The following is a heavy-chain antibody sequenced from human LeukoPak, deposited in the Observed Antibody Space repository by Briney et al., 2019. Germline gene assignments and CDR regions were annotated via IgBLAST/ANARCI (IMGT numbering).Heavy chain of an antibody. CDR2: ISSSSKYI. J-gene: IGHJ5*02. CDR3: ARDLDIVVVPASWFYP. D-gene: IGHD2-2*03. CDR1: GFTFSTYS. Sequence: GRSLRLSCAASGFTFSTYSMNWVRQAPGRGLEWVSSISSSSKYIYYADSVKGRFTISRDDAKTSLSLQMNSLSAEDTAVYYCARDLDIVVVPASWFYPWGQGTLVTVSS. V-gene: IGHV3-21*01.